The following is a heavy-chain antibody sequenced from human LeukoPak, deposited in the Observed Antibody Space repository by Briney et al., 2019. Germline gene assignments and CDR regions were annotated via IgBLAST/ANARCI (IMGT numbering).Heavy chain of an antibody. CDR1: GFTFSSYY. Sequence: AESLRLSCAASGFTFSSYYRSWVRQPPGKGLEWVAYISSSGSTIYYADSVKGRFTISRDNAKNSLYLQMNSLRAEDTAVYYCAELGITMIGGVWGKGTTVTISS. J-gene: IGHJ6*04. CDR3: AELGITMIGGV. D-gene: IGHD3-10*02. CDR2: ISSSGSTI. V-gene: IGHV3-48*03.